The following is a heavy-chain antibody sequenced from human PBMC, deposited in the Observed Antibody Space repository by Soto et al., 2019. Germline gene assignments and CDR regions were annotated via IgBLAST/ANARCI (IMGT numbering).Heavy chain of an antibody. J-gene: IGHJ6*02. CDR1: GFTFSSYG. Sequence: GGSLRLSCAASGFTFSSYGMHWVRQAPGKGLEWVAVISYDGSNKYYADSVKGRFTTSRDNSKNTLYLQMNSLKTEDTAVYYCTTDRGPEYYYYYYGMDVWGQGTTVTVSS. CDR2: ISYDGSNK. CDR3: TTDRGPEYYYYYYGMDV. D-gene: IGHD3-10*01. V-gene: IGHV3-30*03.